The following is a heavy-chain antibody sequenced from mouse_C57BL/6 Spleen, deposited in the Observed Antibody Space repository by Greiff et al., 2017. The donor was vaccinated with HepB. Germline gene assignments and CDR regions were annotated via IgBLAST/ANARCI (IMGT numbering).Heavy chain of an antibody. J-gene: IGHJ2*01. D-gene: IGHD2-13*01. CDR3: ARGESKGYFDY. CDR1: GYTFTSYW. CDR2: IYPSDSET. Sequence: VQLQQPGAELVRPGSSVKLSCKASGYTFTSYWMDWVKQRPGQGLEWIGNIYPSDSETHYNQKFKDKATLTVDKSSSTAYMQLSSLTSEDSAVYYYARGESKGYFDYWGQGTTLTVSS. V-gene: IGHV1-61*01.